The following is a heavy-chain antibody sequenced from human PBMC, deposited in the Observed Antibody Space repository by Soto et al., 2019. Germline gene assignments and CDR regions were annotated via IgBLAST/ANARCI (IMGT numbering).Heavy chain of an antibody. D-gene: IGHD6-19*01. J-gene: IGHJ6*02. CDR3: ARDREAGYNFYYGMDV. CDR2: IYTSASI. V-gene: IGHV4-4*07. CDR1: GADINTYS. Sequence: SETLSLTCSVSGADINTYSWAWIRQPAGKGLEWIGRIYTSASINYNPSLKGRVTLSVDTSTNQVSLRLASVTAADTAIYYCARDREAGYNFYYGMDVWGQGTTVTVSS.